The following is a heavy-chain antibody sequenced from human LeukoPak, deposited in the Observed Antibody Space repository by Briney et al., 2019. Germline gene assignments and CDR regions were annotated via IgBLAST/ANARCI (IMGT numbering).Heavy chain of an antibody. V-gene: IGHV3-21*01. CDR1: GFTFSTYT. J-gene: IGHJ4*02. CDR3: ARGANYVTLTGYLDY. Sequence: PGGSLRLSCAASGFTFSTYTMNWVRQAPGKGLEWVSSISSSSSYLYYADSVKGRFTISRDNAKNSLYLQMNSLRAEDTAVYYCARGANYVTLTGYLDYWGQGTLVTVSS. D-gene: IGHD3-9*01. CDR2: ISSSSSYL.